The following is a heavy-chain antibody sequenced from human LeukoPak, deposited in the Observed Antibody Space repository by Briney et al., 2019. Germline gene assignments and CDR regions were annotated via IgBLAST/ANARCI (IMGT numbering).Heavy chain of an antibody. CDR1: GGSISSSSYY. J-gene: IGHJ5*02. CDR2: IYYSGST. D-gene: IGHD2-2*03. CDR3: ARMDIANVDNWFDP. Sequence: KASETLSLTCTVSGGSISSSSYYWGWIRQPPGKGLEWIGSIYYSGSTYYNPSLKSRVTISVDTSKNQFSLKLSSVTAADTAVYYCARMDIANVDNWFDPWGQGTLVTVSS. V-gene: IGHV4-39*01.